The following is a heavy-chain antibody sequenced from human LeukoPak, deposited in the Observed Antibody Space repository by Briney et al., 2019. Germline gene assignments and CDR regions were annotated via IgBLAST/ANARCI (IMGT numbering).Heavy chain of an antibody. V-gene: IGHV3-23*01. J-gene: IGHJ4*02. Sequence: GGSLRLSCAASRFTFSSYTMSWVRQAPGKGLEWVSAISGSGDTTYYADSVKGRFTISRDNSKNTLYLQMNSLRAEDTAVYYCARAHNWKYGTFDYWGQGTLVTVSS. CDR3: ARAHNWKYGTFDY. CDR1: RFTFSSYT. D-gene: IGHD1-7*01. CDR2: ISGSGDTT.